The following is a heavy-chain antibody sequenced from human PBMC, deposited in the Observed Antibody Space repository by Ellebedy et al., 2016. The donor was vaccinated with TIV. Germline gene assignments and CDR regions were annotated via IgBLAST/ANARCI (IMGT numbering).Heavy chain of an antibody. CDR3: ARSSSGWYWDQFDY. CDR2: IIPIFGTA. D-gene: IGHD6-19*01. V-gene: IGHV1-69*13. J-gene: IGHJ4*02. Sequence: ASVKVSCKASGGTFSSYAISWVRQAPGQGLEWMGGIIPIFGTANYAQKFQGRVTITADESTSTAYMELSSLRSEDTAVYYCARSSSGWYWDQFDYWGQGTLVTVSS. CDR1: GGTFSSYA.